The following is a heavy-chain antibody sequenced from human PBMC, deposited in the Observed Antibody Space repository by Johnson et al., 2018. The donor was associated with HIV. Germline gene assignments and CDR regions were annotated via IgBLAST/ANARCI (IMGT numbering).Heavy chain of an antibody. CDR1: GFTFDDYG. CDR3: AKGVVGATGGAFDI. CDR2: IRYDGSNK. V-gene: IGHV3-30*02. Sequence: HVQLVESGGGVIRPGGSLRLACEASGFTFDDYGMSWVRQAPGKGLEWVAFIRYDGSNKYYADSVKGRFTISRDNSKNTLYLQMNSLRAEDTAVYYCAKGVVGATGGAFDIWGQGTMVTVSS. D-gene: IGHD1-26*01. J-gene: IGHJ3*02.